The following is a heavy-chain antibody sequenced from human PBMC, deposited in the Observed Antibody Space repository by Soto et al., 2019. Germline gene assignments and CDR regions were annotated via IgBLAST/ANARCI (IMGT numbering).Heavy chain of an antibody. CDR3: ARRVIGSSRAFDI. Sequence: LRLSCAASGFAFTGHPMSWVRQAPEKGLEWVAGISDGGDLTYNADSVKGRFTISRDNSRNTLYLQMNSLRAEDTAVYYCARRVIGSSRAFDIWGQGTMVTVSS. J-gene: IGHJ3*02. V-gene: IGHV3-23*01. D-gene: IGHD3-10*01. CDR2: ISDGGDLT. CDR1: GFAFTGHP.